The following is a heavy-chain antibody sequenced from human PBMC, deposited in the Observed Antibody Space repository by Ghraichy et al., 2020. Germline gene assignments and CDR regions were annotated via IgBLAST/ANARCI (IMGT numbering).Heavy chain of an antibody. CDR1: GFTFSSYA. CDR3: ARSPYILRSWFDP. CDR2: ISTGGTTI. V-gene: IGHV3-23*01. J-gene: IGHJ5*02. Sequence: GGSLRLSCAASGFTFSSYAMSWVRQAPGKGLEWVSCISTGGTTIYYADSVKGRFTISRDNSKNTLYLQMNTLRAEDTAVYYCARSPYILRSWFDPWGKGTLVTVSS. D-gene: IGHD3-9*01.